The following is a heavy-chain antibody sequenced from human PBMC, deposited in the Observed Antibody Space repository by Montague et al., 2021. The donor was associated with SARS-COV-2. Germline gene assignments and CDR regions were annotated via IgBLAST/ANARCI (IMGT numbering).Heavy chain of an antibody. J-gene: IGHJ5*02. Sequence: SETLSLTCTVSGRSISTDHYWGWIRQPPGKGLQWIGSIHHSGNTYYNPSLKSRLTISIDTSKNQFSLKLTSLTAADTAVYYCASQAAYLDYFDPWGQGTLVTVSS. CDR3: ASQAAYLDYFDP. CDR1: GRSISTDHY. D-gene: IGHD4-11*01. V-gene: IGHV4-38-2*02. CDR2: IHHSGNT.